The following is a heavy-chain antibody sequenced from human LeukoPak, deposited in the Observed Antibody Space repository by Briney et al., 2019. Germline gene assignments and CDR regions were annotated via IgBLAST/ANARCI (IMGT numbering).Heavy chain of an antibody. V-gene: IGHV1-18*01. CDR3: ARVDSGRYYGHDY. CDR1: GYTINTYD. CDR2: TSVYNGNT. D-gene: IGHD1-26*01. J-gene: IGHJ4*02. Sequence: GSVKVSCKASGYTINTYDISWVRQAPGQGLEWMGWTSVYNGNTNYAQKFQGRVTMTTDTSTSTTYMELRSLRSDDTAMYYCARVDSGRYYGHDYWGQGTLVTVTS.